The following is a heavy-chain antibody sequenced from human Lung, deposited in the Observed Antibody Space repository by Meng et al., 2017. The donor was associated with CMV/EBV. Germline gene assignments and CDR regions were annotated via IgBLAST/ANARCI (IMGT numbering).Heavy chain of an antibody. D-gene: IGHD6-13*01. V-gene: IGHV3-20*01. CDR3: ARGGSSSWRQGVFDY. J-gene: IGHJ4*02. CDR2: INWNGDST. CDR1: GFTFDDYG. Sequence: SCAASGFTFDDYGVSWVRQVPGKGLEWVSGINWNGDSTGYADSVKGRFTISRDNAKNSLYLQMNSLRAEDTALYHCARGGSSSWRQGVFDYWGQGTXVTVYS.